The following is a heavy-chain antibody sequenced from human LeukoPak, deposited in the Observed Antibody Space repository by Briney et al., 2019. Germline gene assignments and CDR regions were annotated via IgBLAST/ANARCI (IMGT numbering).Heavy chain of an antibody. J-gene: IGHJ4*02. CDR1: GFTFSDEY. CDR3: ARSRGAGPGAHFDY. D-gene: IGHD6-19*01. Sequence: PGGSLRLSCAASGFTFSDEYMSWIRQAPAKGLEWVSYVSNSGSYTNYADSVKGRFTISRDNAKSSLYLQMNSVRAEDTAVYYCARSRGAGPGAHFDYWGQGTLVTVSS. V-gene: IGHV3-11*03. CDR2: VSNSGSYT.